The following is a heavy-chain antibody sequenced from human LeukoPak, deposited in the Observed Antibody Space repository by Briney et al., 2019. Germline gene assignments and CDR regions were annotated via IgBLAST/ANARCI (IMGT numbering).Heavy chain of an antibody. V-gene: IGHV4-39*02. CDR1: GGSLSSSGYY. Sequence: PSETLSLTCTVSGGSLSSSGYYWGWIRQPPGKGLGWIGSIYYSGSIYYNPSLKSRVSISVDTSNNHFSLKLSSVTATDTAVYYCARVGPSTGGGDYWGQGTLVTVSS. CDR2: IYYSGSI. J-gene: IGHJ4*02. CDR3: ARVGPSTGGGDY. D-gene: IGHD3-16*01.